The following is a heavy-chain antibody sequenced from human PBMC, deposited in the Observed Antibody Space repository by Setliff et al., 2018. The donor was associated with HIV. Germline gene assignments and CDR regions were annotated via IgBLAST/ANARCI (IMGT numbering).Heavy chain of an antibody. CDR2: IYHSGST. J-gene: IGHJ6*03. D-gene: IGHD2-8*02. CDR1: GSSISNGYY. V-gene: IGHV4-38-2*01. CDR3: ARVSKTYWYSIFRNYYYHMDV. Sequence: PSETLSLTCAVSGSSISNGYYWGWIRQPPGKGLEWIGSIYHSGSTYYNPSLKSRVTISVDTSKNQFSLKLSPVSAADTAVYYCARVSKTYWYSIFRNYYYHMDVWGKGTTVTVSS.